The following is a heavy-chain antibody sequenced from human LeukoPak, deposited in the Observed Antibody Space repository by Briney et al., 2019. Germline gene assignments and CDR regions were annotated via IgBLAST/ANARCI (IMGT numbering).Heavy chain of an antibody. CDR1: GYSIRNGFY. V-gene: IGHV4-38-2*02. CDR2: IYHCRNT. Sequence: KPSETLSLTCTVSGYSIRNGFYWGWIRQPPGKGLEWIGSIYHCRNTYYNPSLKSRVNISVDTSKNQFSLKLSSVTAADTAVYYCARDNWNSGYMDVWGKGTTVTVSS. CDR3: ARDNWNSGYMDV. D-gene: IGHD1-7*01. J-gene: IGHJ6*03.